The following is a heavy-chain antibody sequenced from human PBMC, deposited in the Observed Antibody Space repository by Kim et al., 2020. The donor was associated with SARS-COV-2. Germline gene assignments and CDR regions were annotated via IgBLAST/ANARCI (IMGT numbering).Heavy chain of an antibody. CDR1: GGSISSYY. V-gene: IGHV4-59*08. Sequence: SETLSLTCTVSGGSISSYYWSWIRQPPGKGLEWIGYIYYSGSTNYNPSLKSRVTISVDTSKNPFSLKLSSVTAADTAVYYCARHQVGARWWYFDFWGRGTLVTVSS. J-gene: IGHJ2*01. CDR2: IYYSGST. CDR3: ARHQVGARWWYFDF. D-gene: IGHD1-26*01.